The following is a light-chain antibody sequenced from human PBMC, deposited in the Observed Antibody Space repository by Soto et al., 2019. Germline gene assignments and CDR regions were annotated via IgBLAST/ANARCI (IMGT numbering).Light chain of an antibody. CDR3: KQCSNWPIIT. J-gene: IGKJ5*01. V-gene: IGKV3-11*01. Sequence: DIELTQSPGTLSLSPGESDSLXCRASQSLRRYLAWYQHRTCEARRLLIYDTSNRATGIQARLSGSGSGKDFTLNISSLEPEEFAVYYCKQCSNWPIITVGQGTRLEIK. CDR1: QSLRRY. CDR2: DTS.